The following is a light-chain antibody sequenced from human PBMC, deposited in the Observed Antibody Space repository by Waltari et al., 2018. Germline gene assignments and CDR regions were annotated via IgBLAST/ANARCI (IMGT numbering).Light chain of an antibody. J-gene: IGKJ4*01. CDR2: AAS. CDR3: QHYNSDPLT. Sequence: DIQMTQSPSSLSASVGDRVTITCRASQGIAHYLAWYQQQPGKAPKVLIYAASTLQSGVPSRFSGSGSGTDFTLTISSLQPEDVASYYCQHYNSDPLTFGGGTKVEIK. V-gene: IGKV1-27*01. CDR1: QGIAHY.